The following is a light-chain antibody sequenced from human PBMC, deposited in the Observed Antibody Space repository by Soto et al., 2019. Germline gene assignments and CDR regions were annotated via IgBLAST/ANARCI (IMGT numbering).Light chain of an antibody. Sequence: DIPMTQSPSPLSASVGDRVTITCRTSQSISSWLAWYQQKAGKDHKLLSYDASSLESGVTSRFSCSGTGTEFNLTISGLQPDDFATYFCQQYNSYSRLTFGQGTKVEIK. CDR2: DAS. CDR3: QQYNSYSRLT. V-gene: IGKV1-5*01. CDR1: QSISSW. J-gene: IGKJ1*01.